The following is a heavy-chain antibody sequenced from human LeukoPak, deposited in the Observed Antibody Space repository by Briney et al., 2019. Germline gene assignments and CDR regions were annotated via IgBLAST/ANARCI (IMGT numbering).Heavy chain of an antibody. J-gene: IGHJ4*02. D-gene: IGHD4-11*01. V-gene: IGHV4-38-2*02. CDR2: IYHSGST. Sequence: SETLSLTCTVSGYSISSGYYWGWIRQPPGKGLEWIGSIYHSGSTYYNPSLKSRVTISVETSKNQFSLKLNSVTAADTAVYYCARGSDYSVDYWGQGTQVTVSS. CDR1: GYSISSGYY. CDR3: ARGSDYSVDY.